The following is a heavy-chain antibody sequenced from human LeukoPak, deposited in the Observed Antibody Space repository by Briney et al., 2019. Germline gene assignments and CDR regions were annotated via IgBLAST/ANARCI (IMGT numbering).Heavy chain of an antibody. CDR3: ARDFDQGGADYYFAY. Sequence: GGSLRLSCAASGFTFSSYGMHWVRQAPGKGLEWVAVISYDGSNKYYADSVKGRFTISRDNSKNTVFLQMNSLRIDDTAVYYCARDFDQGGADYYFAYWGQGTLVTVSS. CDR2: ISYDGSNK. J-gene: IGHJ4*02. D-gene: IGHD3-9*01. CDR1: GFTFSSYG. V-gene: IGHV3-30*03.